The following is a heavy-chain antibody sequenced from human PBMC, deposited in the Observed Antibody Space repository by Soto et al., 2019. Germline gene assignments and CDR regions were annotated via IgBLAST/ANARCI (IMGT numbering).Heavy chain of an antibody. J-gene: IGHJ4*02. CDR3: ARGRYGDY. D-gene: IGHD1-1*01. CDR2: ISAHNGNT. Sequence: QVHLVQFGAEVKKPGASVKVSCKGSGYTFTSYGITWVRQAPGQGLEWMGWISAHNGNTNYAQKLQGRVTVTRDTSTSTAYMELRSLRSDGTGVYYCARGRYGDYWGQGALVTVSS. V-gene: IGHV1-18*01. CDR1: GYTFTSYG.